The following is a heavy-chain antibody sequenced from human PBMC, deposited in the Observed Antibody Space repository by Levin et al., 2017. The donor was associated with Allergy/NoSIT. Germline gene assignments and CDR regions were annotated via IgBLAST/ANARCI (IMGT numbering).Heavy chain of an antibody. V-gene: IGHV4-59*01. CDR2: IYYDGST. J-gene: IGHJ4*02. D-gene: IGHD1-26*01. CDR1: GGSISSYY. Sequence: SETLSLTCSVSGGSISSYYWSWIRQAPGKGLEWIGYIYYDGSTNYNPSLKSRVTISVDTSKNQFSLKLNSMTAADTAVYYCAREEGSGSYHFWGQGTLVTVSS. CDR3: AREEGSGSYHF.